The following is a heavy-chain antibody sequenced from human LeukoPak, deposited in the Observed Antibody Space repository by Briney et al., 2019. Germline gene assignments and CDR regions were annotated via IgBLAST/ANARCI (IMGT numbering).Heavy chain of an antibody. V-gene: IGHV3-23*01. CDR2: ISGSGGST. J-gene: IGHJ4*02. Sequence: GGSLRLSCAASGFTFSSYAMSWVRQAPGKELEWVSAISGSGGSTYYADSVKGRFTISRDNSKNTLYLQMNSLRAEDTAVYYCAKLPRYDYVWGSYNDYWGQGTLVTVSS. CDR3: AKLPRYDYVWGSYNDY. D-gene: IGHD3-16*01. CDR1: GFTFSSYA.